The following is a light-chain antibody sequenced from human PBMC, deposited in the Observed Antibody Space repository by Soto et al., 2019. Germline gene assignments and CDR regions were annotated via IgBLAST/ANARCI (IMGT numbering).Light chain of an antibody. J-gene: IGKJ4*01. CDR3: QQYGSSPLT. CDR1: QSVSSSF. CDR2: GAS. V-gene: IGKV3-20*01. Sequence: EIVLTQSPGTLSSSPGERATLSCRVSQSVSSSFLAWYQQKPGQAPRLLIYGASSRATGIPDRFSGSGSGTDFTLTISRLEPEDVAVYYCQQYGSSPLTFGGGTKVEIK.